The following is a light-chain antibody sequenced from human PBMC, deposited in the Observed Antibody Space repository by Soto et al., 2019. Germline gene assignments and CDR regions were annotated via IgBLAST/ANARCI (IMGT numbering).Light chain of an antibody. CDR3: QQYGSSPRGT. J-gene: IGKJ1*01. CDR2: GAS. Sequence: EIVLTQSPGTLSLSPGERATLSCRASQSVSSSYLAWYQQKPGQAPRLVIYGASSRATGIPDRISGSGSGTDFTLTISRLEPEDFAVYYCQQYGSSPRGTFGQWTKVEIK. V-gene: IGKV3-20*01. CDR1: QSVSSSY.